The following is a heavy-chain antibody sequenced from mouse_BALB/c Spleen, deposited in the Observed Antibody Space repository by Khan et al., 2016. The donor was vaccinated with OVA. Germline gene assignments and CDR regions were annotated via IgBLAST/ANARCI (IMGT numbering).Heavy chain of an antibody. J-gene: IGHJ2*01. D-gene: IGHD2-14*01. CDR2: FNPYNDGT. V-gene: IGHV1S136*01. CDR3: ARPGNRYERVFDY. CDR1: GYTFTRYL. Sequence: VQLKQSGPELVKPGASVKVSCKASGYTFTRYLMHWVKQKPGQGLEWIGYFNPYNDGTRYNEKFKGKATLTSDKSSSIAYMELNNLTSEDSAVYYCARPGNRYERVFDYWGQGNTLTVPS.